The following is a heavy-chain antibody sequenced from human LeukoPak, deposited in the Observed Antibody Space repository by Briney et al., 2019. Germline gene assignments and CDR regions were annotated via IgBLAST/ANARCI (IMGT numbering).Heavy chain of an antibody. CDR2: IYYSGST. Sequence: SETLSLTCIVSSGSISSGNYFWSWIRQPPGKGLEWIGYIYYSGSTNYNPSLQSRVTISVDTSKNQFSLRLNSVTAADTAVYYCAREIAVGYFDYWGQGTLVTVSS. CDR3: AREIAVGYFDY. CDR1: SGSISSGNYF. D-gene: IGHD6-19*01. V-gene: IGHV4-61*01. J-gene: IGHJ4*02.